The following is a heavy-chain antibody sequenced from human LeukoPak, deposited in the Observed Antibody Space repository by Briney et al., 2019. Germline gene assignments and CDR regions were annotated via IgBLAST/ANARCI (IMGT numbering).Heavy chain of an antibody. V-gene: IGHV4-34*01. CDR1: GGSFSGYY. Sequence: KTSETLSLTCAVYGGSFSGYYWSWIRQPPGKGLEWIGEINHSGSTNYNPSLKSRVTISVDTSKNQFSLKLSSVTAADTAVYYCASTYYDSSGVNYYYYYYMDVWGKGTTVTVSS. CDR3: ASTYYDSSGVNYYYYYYMDV. J-gene: IGHJ6*03. D-gene: IGHD3-22*01. CDR2: INHSGST.